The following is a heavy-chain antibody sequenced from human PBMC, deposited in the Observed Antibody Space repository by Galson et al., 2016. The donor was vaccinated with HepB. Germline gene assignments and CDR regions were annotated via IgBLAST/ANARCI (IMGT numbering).Heavy chain of an antibody. CDR3: AGAWI. CDR1: GLTFSSTD. J-gene: IGHJ3*02. Sequence: SLRLSCAVSGLTFSSTDLSWVRQAPGQGLEWVSHIGGSGGITYYADSVRGRFIITRDDSKSTLYLQMNSLRDDDTAVYYGAGAWIWGQGTKVTVSS. CDR2: IGGSGGIT. V-gene: IGHV3-23*01.